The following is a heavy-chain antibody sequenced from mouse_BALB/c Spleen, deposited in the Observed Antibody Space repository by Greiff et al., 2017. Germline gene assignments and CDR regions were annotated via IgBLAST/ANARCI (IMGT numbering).Heavy chain of an antibody. CDR3: ARGGSYAMDY. J-gene: IGHJ4*01. Sequence: EVQLQESGGGLVKPGGSLKLSCAASGFTFSSYAMSWVRQSPEKRLEWVAEISSGGSYTYYPDTVTGRFTISRDNAKNTLYLEMSSLRSEDTAMYYCARGGSYAMDYWGQGTSVTVSS. CDR2: ISSGGSYT. V-gene: IGHV5-9-4*01. D-gene: IGHD1-1*01. CDR1: GFTFSSYA.